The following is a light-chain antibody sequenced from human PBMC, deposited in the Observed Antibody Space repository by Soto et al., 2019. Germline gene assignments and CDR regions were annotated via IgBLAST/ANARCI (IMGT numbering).Light chain of an antibody. CDR1: SSDVGGYNY. V-gene: IGLV2-11*01. J-gene: IGLJ1*01. CDR2: DVS. Sequence: QSVLTQPRSVSGSPGQSVTISCTGTSSDVGGYNYVSWYQQHPGKAPKLMIYDVSKRPSGVPDRFSGSKSGNTASLTISGLQAEDEADYYCCPYAGSYTDYVFGTGTKVTVL. CDR3: CPYAGSYTDYV.